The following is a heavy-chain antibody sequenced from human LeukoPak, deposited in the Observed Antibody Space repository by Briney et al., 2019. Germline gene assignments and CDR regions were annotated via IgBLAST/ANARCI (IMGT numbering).Heavy chain of an antibody. CDR3: ARDLGSYYGMDV. V-gene: IGHV3-11*05. J-gene: IGHJ6*02. D-gene: IGHD3-16*01. CDR2: ISSSSSYT. Sequence: GGSLRLSCVVSGIPFSDYYMNWIRKAPGKGLEWISYISSSSSYTDYADSVKGRFTISRDNAKSALYLQMHSLRLEDTAVYYCARDLGSYYGMDVWGQGTTVTVSS. CDR1: GIPFSDYY.